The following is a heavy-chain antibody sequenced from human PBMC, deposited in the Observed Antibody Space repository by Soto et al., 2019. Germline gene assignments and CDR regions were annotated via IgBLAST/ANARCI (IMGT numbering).Heavy chain of an antibody. Sequence: GGSLRLSCAASGFTFDDYAMHWVRQAPGKDLEWVSGISWNSGSIGYADSVKGRFTISRDNAKNSLYLQMNSLRAEDTALYYCAKDSRITMVRGVGGAFDIWGQGTMVTVSS. CDR2: ISWNSGSI. CDR1: GFTFDDYA. J-gene: IGHJ3*02. D-gene: IGHD3-10*01. CDR3: AKDSRITMVRGVGGAFDI. V-gene: IGHV3-9*01.